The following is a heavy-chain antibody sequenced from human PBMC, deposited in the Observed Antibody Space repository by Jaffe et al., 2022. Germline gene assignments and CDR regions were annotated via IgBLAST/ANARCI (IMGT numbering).Heavy chain of an antibody. D-gene: IGHD6-19*01. J-gene: IGHJ5*02. CDR3: AGGGQWLVT. CDR2: IYYSGST. CDR1: GGSISSYY. V-gene: IGHV4-59*01. Sequence: QVQLQESGPGLVKPSETLSLTCTVSGGSISSYYWSWIRQPPGKGLEWIGYIYYSGSTNYNPSLKSRVTISVDTSKNQFSLKLSSVTAADTAVYYCAGGGQWLVTWGQGTLVTVSS.